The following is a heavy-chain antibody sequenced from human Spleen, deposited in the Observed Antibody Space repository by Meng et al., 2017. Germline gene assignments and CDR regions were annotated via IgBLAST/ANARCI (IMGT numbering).Heavy chain of an antibody. V-gene: IGHV3-38-3*01. Sequence: GESLKISCTASGLTFSNGWMNWVRQAPGKGLEWVSSICGDSTYYADSGKGRVTVSRDNSKNTLHLQMNSLRAEDTAVYYCARDRSRYFDYWGQGTLVTVPS. J-gene: IGHJ4*02. CDR2: ICGDST. CDR3: ARDRSRYFDY. CDR1: GLTFSNGW.